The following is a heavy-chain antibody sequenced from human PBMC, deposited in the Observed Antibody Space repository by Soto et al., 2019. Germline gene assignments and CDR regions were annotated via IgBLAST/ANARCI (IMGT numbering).Heavy chain of an antibody. CDR1: GYTFTSYY. D-gene: IGHD1-26*01. J-gene: IGHJ6*02. CDR3: ARDGRERGYYYYGMDV. V-gene: IGHV1-46*01. Sequence: GASVKVSCKASGYTFTSYYMHWVRQAPGQGLEWMGIINPSGGSTSYAQKFQGRVTMTRDTSTSTVYMELSSLRSEDTAVYYCARDGRERGYYYYGMDVWGQGTTVSVSS. CDR2: INPSGGST.